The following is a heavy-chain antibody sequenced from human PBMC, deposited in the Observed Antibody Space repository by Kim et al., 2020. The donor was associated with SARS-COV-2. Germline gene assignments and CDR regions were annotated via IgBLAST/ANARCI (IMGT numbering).Heavy chain of an antibody. CDR3: ARDRADYYDSRGITAYHYGMDV. V-gene: IGHV1-69*13. D-gene: IGHD3-22*01. CDR2: IIPIFGTA. J-gene: IGHJ6*02. CDR1: GGTFSSYA. Sequence: SVKVSCKASGGTFSSYAISWVRQAPGQGLEWMGGIIPIFGTADYAQKFQGRLTITADESTTTAYMELSSLRSEDTAVYYCARDRADYYDSRGITAYHYGMDVWGQGTTVTVSS.